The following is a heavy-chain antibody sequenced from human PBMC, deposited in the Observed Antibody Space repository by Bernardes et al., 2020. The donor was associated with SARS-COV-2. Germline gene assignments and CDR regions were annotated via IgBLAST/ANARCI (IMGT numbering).Heavy chain of an antibody. Sequence: GGSLRLSCAASGFTFSSYAMNWVRQAPGEGLEWVSAISGSVGTTFATDSGKGRFTISRDNSKNTLYLQMKSLRADDPAVYYCAKFLAGSSPHRTGAVTYFDSWGQGTLVTVSS. D-gene: IGHD1-26*01. CDR3: AKFLAGSSPHRTGAVTYFDS. CDR2: ISGSVGTT. CDR1: GFTFSSYA. V-gene: IGHV3-23*01. J-gene: IGHJ4*02.